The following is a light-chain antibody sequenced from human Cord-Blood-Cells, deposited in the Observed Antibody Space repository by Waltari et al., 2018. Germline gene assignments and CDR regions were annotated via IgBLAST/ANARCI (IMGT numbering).Light chain of an antibody. J-gene: IGKJ2*03. CDR1: KSISSY. Sequence: DIQMTQSPSSLSASVGDRVTITCRASKSISSYLNWYQQKPGKAPKRLIYAASSLQSGVPSRFSGSGSGTDFTLTISSLQPEDFATYYCQQSYSTLMYSFGQGTKLEIK. CDR2: AAS. V-gene: IGKV1-39*01. CDR3: QQSYSTLMYS.